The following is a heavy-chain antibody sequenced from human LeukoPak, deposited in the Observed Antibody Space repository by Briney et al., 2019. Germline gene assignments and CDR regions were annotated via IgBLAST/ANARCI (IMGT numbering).Heavy chain of an antibody. CDR3: ARWEYSSTWYYDY. CDR1: GFTFSNYW. Sequence: PGGCLRLSCAASGFTFSNYWMSWVRQAPGKGLEWVANIKQDESEKTYVDSVRGRFTVSRDNAKTSMYLQMNSLRVEDTAVYFCARWEYSSTWYYDYWGQGTLVTVSS. CDR2: IKQDESEK. D-gene: IGHD6-13*01. V-gene: IGHV3-7*01. J-gene: IGHJ4*02.